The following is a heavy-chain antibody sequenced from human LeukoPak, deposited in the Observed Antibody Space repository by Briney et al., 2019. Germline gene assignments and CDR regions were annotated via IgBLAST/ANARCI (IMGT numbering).Heavy chain of an antibody. CDR1: GFTFSSYS. D-gene: IGHD3-3*01. Sequence: GGSLRLSCAASGFTFSSYSMNWVRQAPGKGLEWVSSISSSSSYIYYADSVKGRFTISRDNAKNSLYLQMNSLRAEDTAVYYCAKGADDFWSGYFPNFDYWGQGALVTVSS. V-gene: IGHV3-21*04. CDR3: AKGADDFWSGYFPNFDY. CDR2: ISSSSSYI. J-gene: IGHJ4*02.